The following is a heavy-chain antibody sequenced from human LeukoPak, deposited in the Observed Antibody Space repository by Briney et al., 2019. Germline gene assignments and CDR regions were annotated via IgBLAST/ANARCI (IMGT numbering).Heavy chain of an antibody. J-gene: IGHJ4*02. D-gene: IGHD3-16*02. V-gene: IGHV3-30*02. CDR2: IRYDGSNK. CDR1: EFTFSSYG. CDR3: ARDDNRLRLGELSLYFDY. Sequence: GGSLRLSCAASEFTFSSYGMHWVRQAPGKGLEWVTFIRYDGSNKYYADSVKGRLTISRDNSKNTLYLQMNSLRAEDTAVYYCARDDNRLRLGELSLYFDYWGQGTLVTVSS.